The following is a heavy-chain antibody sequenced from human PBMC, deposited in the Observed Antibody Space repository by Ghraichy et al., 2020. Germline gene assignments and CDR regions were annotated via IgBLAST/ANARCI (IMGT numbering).Heavy chain of an antibody. CDR3: AREGSNYCSGGSCSRDFDY. J-gene: IGHJ4*02. CDR1: GFTFSSYA. Sequence: GESLNISCAASGFTFSSYAMDWVRQAPGKGLEWLSYITSSGTTIYYADSVKGRFTISRDNAKNSLYLQMSSLRDEDTAVYYCAREGSNYCSGGSCSRDFDYWGQGTLVTVSS. CDR2: ITSSGTTI. D-gene: IGHD2-15*01. V-gene: IGHV3-48*02.